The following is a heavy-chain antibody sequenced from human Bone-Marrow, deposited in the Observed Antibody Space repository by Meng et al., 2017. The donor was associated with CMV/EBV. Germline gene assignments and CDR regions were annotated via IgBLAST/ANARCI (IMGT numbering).Heavy chain of an antibody. V-gene: IGHV1-46*01. CDR3: ARQAPPGGMDV. Sequence: ASVKVSCKASGYTFTSYDINWVRQATGQGLEWMGIINPTGGSATYAQKFQGRVTMTRDTSTSTLYMDLSSLRSEDTAVYYCARQAPPGGMDVWGQGTTVTVSS. J-gene: IGHJ6*02. CDR1: GYTFTSYD. CDR2: INPTGGSA.